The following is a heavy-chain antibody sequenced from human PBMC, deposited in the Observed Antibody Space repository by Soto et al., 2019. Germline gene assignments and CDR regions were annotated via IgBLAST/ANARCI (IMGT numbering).Heavy chain of an antibody. CDR2: IFHGGNT. Sequence: SETLSLTCAVSGFFISSGNYWGWIRKPPGKGLEWIGSIFHGGNTYYNPPLKSLVTISVDMSKNQFSLKLNSVTAADTAVYYCARARWYDAFDVWGQGTVVTVSS. D-gene: IGHD2-15*01. CDR3: ARARWYDAFDV. J-gene: IGHJ3*01. CDR1: GFFISSGNY. V-gene: IGHV4-38-2*01.